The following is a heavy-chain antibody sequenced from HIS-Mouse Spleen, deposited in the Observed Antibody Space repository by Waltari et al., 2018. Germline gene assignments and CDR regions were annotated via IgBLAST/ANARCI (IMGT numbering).Heavy chain of an antibody. D-gene: IGHD6-13*01. CDR1: GGSISSRSYY. CDR2: IYYSGST. V-gene: IGHV4-39*07. CDR3: AREIPYSSSWYDWYFDL. Sequence: QLQLQESGPGLVKPSETLSLTCTVPGGSISSRSYYWGWIRQPPGKGLEWIGSIYYSGSTYYNPSHKSRVTISVDTSKNQFSLKLSSVTAADTAVYYCAREIPYSSSWYDWYFDLWGRGTLVTVSS. J-gene: IGHJ2*01.